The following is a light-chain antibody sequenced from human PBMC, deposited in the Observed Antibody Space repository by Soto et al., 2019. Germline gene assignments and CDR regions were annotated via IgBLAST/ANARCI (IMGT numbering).Light chain of an antibody. J-gene: IGKJ3*01. CDR1: QSVSSSY. CDR3: QQYGSSLFT. CDR2: GAS. V-gene: IGKV3-20*01. Sequence: EIVLTQSPGTLSLSPGERATLSCRASQSVSSSYLAWYQQKPGQAPRLLIYGASSSTTGIPDRFSSSGSGTAFTITISRLEPEDFSVYYCQQYGSSLFTFGPGTKVDIK.